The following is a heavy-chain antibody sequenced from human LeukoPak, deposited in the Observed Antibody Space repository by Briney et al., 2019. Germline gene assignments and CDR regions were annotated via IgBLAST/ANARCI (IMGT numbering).Heavy chain of an antibody. V-gene: IGHV3-23*01. Sequence: GGSLRLFCAASGFTFSSYAMSWVRQAQGKGLEWVSAISGSGGSTYYADSVKGRFTISRDNSKNTLYLQMNSLRAEDTAVYYCAKRRGLELLYYYMDVWGKGTTVTVSS. CDR3: AKRRGLELLYYYMDV. J-gene: IGHJ6*03. CDR1: GFTFSSYA. CDR2: ISGSGGST. D-gene: IGHD1-7*01.